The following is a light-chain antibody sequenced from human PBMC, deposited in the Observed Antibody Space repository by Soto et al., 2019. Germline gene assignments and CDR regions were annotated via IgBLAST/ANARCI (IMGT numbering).Light chain of an antibody. J-gene: IGKJ2*01. V-gene: IGKV3-20*01. CDR2: AAS. Sequence: EIVLTQSPGTLSLSPGERATLSCRASQSVSGDALAWYQQKPGQGPRLLAHAASSRRTGIPDRFSGSGSGTEFTLTITRLEPEEFAMYYCQQYGGSPYTFGQGTKLEI. CDR3: QQYGGSPYT. CDR1: QSVSGDA.